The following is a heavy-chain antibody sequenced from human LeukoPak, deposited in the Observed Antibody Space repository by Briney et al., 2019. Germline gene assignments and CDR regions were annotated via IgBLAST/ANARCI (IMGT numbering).Heavy chain of an antibody. J-gene: IGHJ3*02. V-gene: IGHV3-21*04. Sequence: PGGSLRLSCAASGFTFNIYTMTWVRQAPGKGLEWVSSIGSSSRYIYYADSVKGRFTISRDNDNNPVYLQMNSLRAEDTAVYFCARDCSSSAFDIWGHGTMVTVSS. CDR3: ARDCSSSAFDI. CDR2: IGSSSRYI. D-gene: IGHD2-15*01. CDR1: GFTFNIYT.